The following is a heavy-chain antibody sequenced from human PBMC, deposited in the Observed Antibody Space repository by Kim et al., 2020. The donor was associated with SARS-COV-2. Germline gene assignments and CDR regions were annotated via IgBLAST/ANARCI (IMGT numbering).Heavy chain of an antibody. CDR1: GFTFKNVW. D-gene: IGHD4-17*01. CDR2: ILSKTDGERT. V-gene: IGHV3-15*06. CDR3: TTRYVTTNDY. J-gene: IGHJ4*02. Sequence: GGSLRLSCAASGFTFKNVWMNWVRQAPGKGLEWVGRILSKTDGERTSYIVSVKGRFTISRDDSKNMVYLQMNSLKTEDTAVYYCTTRYVTTNDYWGQGTLVTVSS.